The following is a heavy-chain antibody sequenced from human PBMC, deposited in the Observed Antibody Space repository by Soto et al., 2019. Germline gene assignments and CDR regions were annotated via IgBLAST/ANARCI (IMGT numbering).Heavy chain of an antibody. CDR1: GFTFTSSA. CDR2: FVVGSGNT. V-gene: IGHV1-58*02. Sequence: ASVKVSCKASGFTFTSSAMQWVRQARGQRLEWIGWFVVGSGNTNYAQKFQERVTITRDMSTSTAYMELSSLRSEDTAVYYCARGRAYCGGDCYSGVYYYYGMDVWGQGTTVTVSS. D-gene: IGHD2-21*02. CDR3: ARGRAYCGGDCYSGVYYYYGMDV. J-gene: IGHJ6*02.